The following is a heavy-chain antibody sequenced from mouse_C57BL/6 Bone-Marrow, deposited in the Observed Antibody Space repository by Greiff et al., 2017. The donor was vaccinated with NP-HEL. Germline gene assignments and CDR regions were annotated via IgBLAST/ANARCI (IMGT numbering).Heavy chain of an antibody. J-gene: IGHJ4*01. V-gene: IGHV7-1*01. CDR2: SRNKANDYTT. CDR1: GFTFSDFY. Sequence: VQLKESGGGLVQSGRSLRLSCATSGFTFSDFYMEWVRQAPGKGLEWIAASRNKANDYTTEYSASVKGRFIVSRDTSQSILYLQMNALRAEDTAIYYCASYGNYDYAMDYWGQGTSVTVSS. CDR3: ASYGNYDYAMDY. D-gene: IGHD2-1*01.